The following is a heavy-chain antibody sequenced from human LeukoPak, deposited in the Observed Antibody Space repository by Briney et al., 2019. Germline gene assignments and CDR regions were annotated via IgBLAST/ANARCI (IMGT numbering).Heavy chain of an antibody. CDR2: ISYDGSNK. CDR3: ARDHVEMATPGQDRFDY. V-gene: IGHV3-30*01. D-gene: IGHD5-24*01. Sequence: GGSLRLSCAASGFTFSSYAMHWVRQAPGKGLEWVAVISYDGSNKYYADSVKGRFTISRDNSKNTLYLQMNSLRAEDTAVYYCARDHVEMATPGQDRFDYWGQGTLVTVSS. J-gene: IGHJ4*02. CDR1: GFTFSSYA.